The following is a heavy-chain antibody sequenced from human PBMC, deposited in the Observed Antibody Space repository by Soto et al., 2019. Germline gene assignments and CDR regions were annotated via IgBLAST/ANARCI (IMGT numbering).Heavy chain of an antibody. CDR3: ARSGEAPYYFDY. CDR2: ISSSSSYI. J-gene: IGHJ4*02. Sequence: PGGSLRLSCAASGFTFSSYSMNWVRQAPGKGLEWVSSISSSSSYIYYADSVKGRFTIPRDNAKNSLYLQMNSLRAEDTAVYYCARSGEAPYYFDYWGQGTLVTVSS. CDR1: GFTFSSYS. V-gene: IGHV3-21*01. D-gene: IGHD3-10*01.